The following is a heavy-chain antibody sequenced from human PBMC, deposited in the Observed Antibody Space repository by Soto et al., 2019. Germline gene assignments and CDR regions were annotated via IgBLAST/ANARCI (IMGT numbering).Heavy chain of an antibody. Sequence: VASVKVSCKASGYTFTSYYMHWVRQSPGQGLEWMGIINPSGGSTSYAQKFQGRVTMARDTSSSTVYMELSSLRSEDTAVYYCASGREFGGVIVLNIFDYWGQETLVTVSS. D-gene: IGHD3-16*02. CDR3: ASGREFGGVIVLNIFDY. J-gene: IGHJ4*02. V-gene: IGHV1-46*03. CDR2: INPSGGST. CDR1: GYTFTSYY.